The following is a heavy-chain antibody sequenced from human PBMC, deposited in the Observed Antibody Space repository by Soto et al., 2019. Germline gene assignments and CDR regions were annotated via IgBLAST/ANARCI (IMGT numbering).Heavy chain of an antibody. CDR2: INAGNGNT. D-gene: IGHD3-10*01. CDR3: ARGIWTMTRGAYYFDS. CDR1: GYTLTGDA. Sequence: VSVKGSCKGSGYTLTGDAVGWVRQTTRQRLEWMGWINAGNGNTKYSQKFQGRVTITRDTSASTAYMELSSLISDDAAVYYCARGIWTMTRGAYYFDSWGQGTLVTVSS. J-gene: IGHJ4*02. V-gene: IGHV1-3*01.